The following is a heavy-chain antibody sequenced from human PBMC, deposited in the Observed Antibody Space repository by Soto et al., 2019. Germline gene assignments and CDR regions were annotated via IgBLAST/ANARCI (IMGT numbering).Heavy chain of an antibody. CDR2: ISGSGGRT. V-gene: IGHV3-23*01. Sequence: EGSVRLSCVASGFPFSSYAMSWVRQTPGKGLEWVSGISGSGGRTYYADSVKGRFTISRDNSNNTLSLQMHILRVEDTAVYFCAKGGYYSLFDIWGQGTVVTVSS. J-gene: IGHJ3*02. D-gene: IGHD3-16*01. CDR1: GFPFSSYA. CDR3: AKGGYYSLFDI.